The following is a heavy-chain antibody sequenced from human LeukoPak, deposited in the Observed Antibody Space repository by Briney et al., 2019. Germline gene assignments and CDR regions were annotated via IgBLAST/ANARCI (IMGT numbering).Heavy chain of an antibody. CDR2: FDPEDGET. D-gene: IGHD1-14*01. J-gene: IGHJ4*02. CDR1: GYTLTELS. V-gene: IGHV1-24*01. CDR3: ATVPRRKYGTTFDY. Sequence: ASVKVSCKVSGYTLTELSMHWVRQAPGKGLEWMGGFDPEDGETIYAQKFQGRVTMTEDTSTDTAYMELSSLRSEDTAVYYCATVPRRKYGTTFDYWGQGTLVTVSS.